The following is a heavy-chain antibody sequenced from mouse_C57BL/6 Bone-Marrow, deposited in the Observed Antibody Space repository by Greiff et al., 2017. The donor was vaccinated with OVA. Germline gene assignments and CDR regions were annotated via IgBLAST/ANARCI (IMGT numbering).Heavy chain of an antibody. CDR2: IYPRSGNT. Sequence: VQLKQSGAELARSGASVKLSCKASGYTFTSYGISWVKQRTGQVLEWIGEIYPRSGNTYYNEKFKGKATLTADKSSSTAYMELRSLTSEDSAVYFCARGGYYDYDVRFAYWGQGTLVTVTA. J-gene: IGHJ3*01. CDR3: ARGGYYDYDVRFAY. CDR1: GYTFTSYG. D-gene: IGHD2-4*01. V-gene: IGHV1-81*01.